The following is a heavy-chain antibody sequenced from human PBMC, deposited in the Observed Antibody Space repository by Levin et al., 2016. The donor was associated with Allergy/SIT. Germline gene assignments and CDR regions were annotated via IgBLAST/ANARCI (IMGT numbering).Heavy chain of an antibody. V-gene: IGHV4-59*08. J-gene: IGHJ4*02. CDR3: VRLPPRPVAGRPFDC. CDR2: IHYTGIT. CDR1: GGSINNYY. Sequence: SETLSLTCTVSGGSINNYYWSWIRQPPGKGLEWIGFIHYTGITQFNPSLKSRVTISVDTSKNQFSLKLSSVTAADTAVYYCVRLPPRPVAGRPFDCWGQGALVTVS. D-gene: IGHD6-19*01.